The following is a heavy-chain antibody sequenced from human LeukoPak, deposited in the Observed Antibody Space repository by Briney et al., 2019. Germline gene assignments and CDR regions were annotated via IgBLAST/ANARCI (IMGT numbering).Heavy chain of an antibody. D-gene: IGHD5-18*01. J-gene: IGHJ6*03. CDR2: IRYDGSNK. Sequence: GGSLRLSCAASGFTFSSYGMHWVRQAPGKGLEWVAFIRYDGSNKYYADSVKGRFTISRDNSKNTLYLQMNSLRAEDTAVYYCARDFPAMGTPHYMDVWGKGTTVTVSS. CDR3: ARDFPAMGTPHYMDV. V-gene: IGHV3-30*02. CDR1: GFTFSSYG.